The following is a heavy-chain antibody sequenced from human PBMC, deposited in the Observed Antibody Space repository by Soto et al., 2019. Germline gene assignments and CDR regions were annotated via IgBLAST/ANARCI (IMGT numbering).Heavy chain of an antibody. CDR2: IYSGGST. CDR1: TFSFSNY. D-gene: IGHD6-13*01. V-gene: IGHV3-53*01. J-gene: IGHJ4*02. CDR3: AKGSGSSWYST. Sequence: GGSLRLSCTASTFSFSNYMSWVRQAPGKGLEWVSVIYSGGSTYYADSVKGRFTISRDNSKNTLYLQMNSLRAEDTAVYYCAKGSGSSWYSTWGQGTLVTVSS.